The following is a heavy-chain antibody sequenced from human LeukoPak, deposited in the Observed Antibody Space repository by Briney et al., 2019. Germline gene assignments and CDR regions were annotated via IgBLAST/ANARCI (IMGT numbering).Heavy chain of an antibody. CDR2: IYYSGST. D-gene: IGHD1-26*01. Sequence: SETLSLTCTVPGGSISSYYWSWIRQPPGKGLEWIGYIYYSGSTNYNPSLKSRVTISVDTSKNQFSLKPSSVTAADTAVHYCAREVGATADGAFDIWGQGTMVTVSS. J-gene: IGHJ3*02. CDR1: GGSISSYY. CDR3: AREVGATADGAFDI. V-gene: IGHV4-59*01.